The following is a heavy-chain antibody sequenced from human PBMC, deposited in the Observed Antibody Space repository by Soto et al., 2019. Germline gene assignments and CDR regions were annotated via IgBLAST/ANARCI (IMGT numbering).Heavy chain of an antibody. J-gene: IGHJ4*02. D-gene: IGHD3-16*01. V-gene: IGHV3-66*01. CDR1: GFTVRTQY. CDR3: ARDPWAADY. Sequence: EVQLVESGGGLVQPGGSLRLYCAAYGFTVRTQYMSWVRQAPGKGLEWVSVIYSGGSTFYADSVRGRFTISRDNSKNTVNLQMNSLRAEDTAVYYCARDPWAADYWGQGTLVTVSS. CDR2: IYSGGST.